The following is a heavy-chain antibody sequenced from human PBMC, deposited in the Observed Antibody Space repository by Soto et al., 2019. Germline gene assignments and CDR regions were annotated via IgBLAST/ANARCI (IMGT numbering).Heavy chain of an antibody. V-gene: IGHV4-30-4*01. D-gene: IGHD1-26*01. Sequence: QMQLQESGPGLVKPSQTLSLTCTVSGDSISSGDYYWSWIRQPPGKGLEWIGYIYYSGTTYYNPSLKSRVTISVDTSKNQFSLKLSSVTAADTAVYYCATHHLLSRYFDYWGQGELVTVSS. J-gene: IGHJ4*02. CDR3: ATHHLLSRYFDY. CDR2: IYYSGTT. CDR1: GDSISSGDYY.